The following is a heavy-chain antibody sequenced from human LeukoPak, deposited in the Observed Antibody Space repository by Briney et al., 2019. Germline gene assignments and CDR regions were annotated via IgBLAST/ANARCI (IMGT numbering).Heavy chain of an antibody. CDR3: ARTYSSSWDSTYFDY. CDR1: GFTFSDYY. CDR2: IRDNTNGYTT. Sequence: GGSLRLSCGASGFTFSDYYLSWIRQAPGKGLEWVGRIRDNTNGYTTEYAASVKGRFTISRDDSTNSLYLQMNSLKTEDTAVYFCARTYSSSWDSTYFDYWGQGTLVTVSS. D-gene: IGHD6-13*01. V-gene: IGHV3-72*01. J-gene: IGHJ4*02.